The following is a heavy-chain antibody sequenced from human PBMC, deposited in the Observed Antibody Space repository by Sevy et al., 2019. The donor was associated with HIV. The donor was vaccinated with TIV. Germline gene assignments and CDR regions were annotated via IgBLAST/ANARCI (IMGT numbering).Heavy chain of an antibody. CDR1: GFTFSSYS. CDR3: ARVGIVVGGAFDI. J-gene: IGHJ3*02. CDR2: ISSSSSTI. D-gene: IGHD2-15*01. V-gene: IGHV3-48*01. Sequence: GGSLRLSCAASGFTFSSYSMNWVRQAPGKGLEWVSYISSSSSTIYYADSVKGRFTISRVNAKNSLYLQMNSLRAEDTAVYYCARVGIVVGGAFDIWGQGTMVTVSS.